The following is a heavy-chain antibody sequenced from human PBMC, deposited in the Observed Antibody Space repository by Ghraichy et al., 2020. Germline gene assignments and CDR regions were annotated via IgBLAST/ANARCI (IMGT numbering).Heavy chain of an antibody. J-gene: IGHJ6*02. D-gene: IGHD4-23*01. Sequence: ESLNISCVGSGFTFGSYSMNWVRQSPGKGLEWVSYITSTSRTKSYADSVKGRFTISRDNAQNSLYLQMNSLRDDDTAVYYCARASTVVRFYYYDGMDVWGQGTTVTVSS. CDR3: ARASTVVRFYYYDGMDV. V-gene: IGHV3-48*02. CDR2: ITSTSRTK. CDR1: GFTFGSYS.